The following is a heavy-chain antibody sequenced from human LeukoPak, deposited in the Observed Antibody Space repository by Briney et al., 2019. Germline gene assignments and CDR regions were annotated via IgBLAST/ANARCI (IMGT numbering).Heavy chain of an antibody. CDR3: AKDVFHSGSQYYFDH. CDR1: GFTFSSYG. J-gene: IGHJ4*02. Sequence: GRSLRLSCAASGFTFSSYGMHWVRQAPGKGLEWVAVISYDGSNKYYADSVKGRFTISRDNSKNTLYLQMNSLRAEDTAVYYCAKDVFHSGSQYYFDHWGQGTLVTVSS. CDR2: ISYDGSNK. V-gene: IGHV3-30*18. D-gene: IGHD3-10*01.